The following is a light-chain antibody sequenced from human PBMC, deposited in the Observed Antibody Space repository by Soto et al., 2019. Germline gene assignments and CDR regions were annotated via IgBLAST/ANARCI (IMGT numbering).Light chain of an antibody. V-gene: IGKV4-1*01. Sequence: DIVMTQSPDSLAVSLGERATINCKSSQSILYSSNNKNYLSWYQQKPGQPPKLLIYWASTRESGVPDRFSGSGSGTDFTLTIRGLQAEDVAVYYCQQYYNSPWAFGQGTKVEIK. CDR3: QQYYNSPWA. J-gene: IGKJ1*01. CDR1: QSILYSSNNKNY. CDR2: WAS.